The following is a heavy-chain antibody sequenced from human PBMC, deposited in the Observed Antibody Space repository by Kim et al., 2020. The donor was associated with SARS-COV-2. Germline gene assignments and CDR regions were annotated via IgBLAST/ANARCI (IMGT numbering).Heavy chain of an antibody. J-gene: IGHJ4*02. V-gene: IGHV3-23*01. D-gene: IGHD2-15*01. CDR2: ISGSGGST. Sequence: GGSLRLSCAASGFTFSSYAMSLVRQAPGKGLEWVSAISGSGGSTYYADSVKGRFTISRDNSKNTLYLQMNSLRAEDTAVYYCAKNLLESLREHCSGGSCYSVYFDYWGQGTLVTVSS. CDR3: AKNLLESLREHCSGGSCYSVYFDY. CDR1: GFTFSSYA.